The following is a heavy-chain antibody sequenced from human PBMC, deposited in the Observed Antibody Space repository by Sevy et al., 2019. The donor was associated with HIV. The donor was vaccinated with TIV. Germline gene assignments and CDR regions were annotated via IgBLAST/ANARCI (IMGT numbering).Heavy chain of an antibody. Sequence: GGSLRLSCAASGFTFRNYAMNWVRQAPGKGLEWVSGISGTGGSGDKTNYADSVKCRFTSSKDDAKNSLYLQLNTLRAEDTAIYYCARKYDSSGYFDYWGQGTLVTVSS. CDR1: GFTFRNYA. D-gene: IGHD3-22*01. V-gene: IGHV3-23*01. CDR2: ISGTGGSGDKT. J-gene: IGHJ4*02. CDR3: ARKYDSSGYFDY.